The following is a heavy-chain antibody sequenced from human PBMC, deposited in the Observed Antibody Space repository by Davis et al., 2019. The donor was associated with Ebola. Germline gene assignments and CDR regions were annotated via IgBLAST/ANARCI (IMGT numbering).Heavy chain of an antibody. V-gene: IGHV3-30-3*01. J-gene: IGHJ4*02. CDR3: VRDYYASIDY. CDR2: ISFDGTAG. D-gene: IGHD3-22*01. Sequence: GESLKISCAASGFTFSDYAMHWVRQAPGKGLEWVAVISFDGTAGYYADSVKGRFTISRDSSKNTLYLQMNSLSAEDTAVYYCVRDYYASIDYWGQGTLVTVSS. CDR1: GFTFSDYA.